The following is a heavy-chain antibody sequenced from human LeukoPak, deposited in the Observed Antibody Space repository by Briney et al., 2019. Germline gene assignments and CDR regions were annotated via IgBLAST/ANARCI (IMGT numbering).Heavy chain of an antibody. Sequence: GGSLRLSCAASGFTFSSYSMNWVRQAPGKGLEWVSSISSSSSYIYYADSVKGRFTISRDNAKNPLYLQMNSLRAEDTAVYYCARGAPTRIDYWGQGTLVTVSS. J-gene: IGHJ4*02. D-gene: IGHD1-26*01. V-gene: IGHV3-21*01. CDR3: ARGAPTRIDY. CDR2: ISSSSSYI. CDR1: GFTFSSYS.